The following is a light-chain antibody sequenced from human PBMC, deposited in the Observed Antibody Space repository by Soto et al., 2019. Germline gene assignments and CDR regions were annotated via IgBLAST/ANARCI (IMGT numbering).Light chain of an antibody. CDR1: QSVSSN. V-gene: IGKV3-15*01. J-gene: IGKJ3*01. CDR3: HQYDNWPLT. CDR2: CAS. Sequence: EIVMTQSPATLSVSPGERATLSCRASQSVSSNLAWYQQKPGQAPRLLISCASTRATGVPARFTGSGSATEFTLTISSLQSEDCAVYFCHQYDNWPLTFGPGTKVDIK.